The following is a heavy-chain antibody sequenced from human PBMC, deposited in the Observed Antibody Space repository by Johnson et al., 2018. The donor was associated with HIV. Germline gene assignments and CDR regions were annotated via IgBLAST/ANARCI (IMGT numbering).Heavy chain of an antibody. CDR1: GLTFSSYG. CDR2: VNWNADTT. Sequence: MQLVESGGGVVQPGRSLRLSCAASGLTFSSYGMSWVRQAPGKGLEWVSGVNWNADTTSYAGSVKGRFTISRDTAKKSLYLQLNSLRVEDTALYYCAREGGGSNEDDAFDIWGQGTMVTVSS. J-gene: IGHJ3*02. D-gene: IGHD1-26*01. V-gene: IGHV3-20*04. CDR3: AREGGGSNEDDAFDI.